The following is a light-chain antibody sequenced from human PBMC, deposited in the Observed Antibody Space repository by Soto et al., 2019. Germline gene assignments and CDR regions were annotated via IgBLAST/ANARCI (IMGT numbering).Light chain of an antibody. V-gene: IGKV3-15*01. Sequence: EIALTQSPGTLALSPGETATRSCRPSQRVNSQYLAWYQPPPGQPPTLLISAISTRATGIPARFSGSGSGTEFSLTISSLQSEDFAVYYCQQYSKWPITFGQGTRLEI. CDR3: QQYSKWPIT. J-gene: IGKJ5*01. CDR1: QRVNSQY. CDR2: AIS.